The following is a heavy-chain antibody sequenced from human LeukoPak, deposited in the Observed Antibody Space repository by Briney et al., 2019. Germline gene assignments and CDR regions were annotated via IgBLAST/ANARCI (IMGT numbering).Heavy chain of an antibody. V-gene: IGHV4-39*01. Sequence: PSETLSLTCTVSGGSISSSTYYWGWIRQPPGKGLEWIGSTHYSGSTYYNPSLNSRVTISVDTSKNQFSLKLSSVTAADTAVYYCARVRIAAASTLGYWGQGTLVTVSS. CDR3: ARVRIAAASTLGY. D-gene: IGHD6-13*01. CDR2: THYSGST. CDR1: GGSISSSTYY. J-gene: IGHJ4*02.